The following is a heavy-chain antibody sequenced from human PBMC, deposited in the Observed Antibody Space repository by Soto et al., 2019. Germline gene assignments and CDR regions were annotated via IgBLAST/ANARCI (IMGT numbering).Heavy chain of an antibody. V-gene: IGHV3-30*03. CDR1: GFTFSSYG. CDR2: ISYDGSNK. J-gene: IGHJ4*02. Sequence: QVQLVESGGGVVQPGRSLRLSCAASGFTFSSYGMHWVRQAPGKGLEWVAVISYDGSNKYYADSVKGRFTISRDNSKNTLYLQMNSLRAEDTAVYYCVSYYYDSSGYRTFDYGGQGTLVTVSS. D-gene: IGHD3-22*01. CDR3: VSYYYDSSGYRTFDY.